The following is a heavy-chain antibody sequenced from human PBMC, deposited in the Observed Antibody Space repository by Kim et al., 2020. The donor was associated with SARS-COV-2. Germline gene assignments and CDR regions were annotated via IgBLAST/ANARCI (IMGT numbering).Heavy chain of an antibody. CDR2: ISYDGSNK. CDR1: GFTFSSYA. V-gene: IGHV3-30-3*01. CDR3: APGEGSGGYHLDY. D-gene: IGHD6-19*01. Sequence: GGSLRLSCAASGFTFSSYAMHWVRQAPGKGLEWVAVISYDGSNKYYADSVKGRFTISRDNSKNTLYLQMNSLRAEDTALHYCAPGEGSGGYHLDYWGQGTMVTVSS. J-gene: IGHJ4*02.